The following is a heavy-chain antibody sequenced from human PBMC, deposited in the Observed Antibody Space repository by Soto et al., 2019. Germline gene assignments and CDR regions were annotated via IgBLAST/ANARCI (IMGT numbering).Heavy chain of an antibody. J-gene: IGHJ4*02. CDR1: GYSFASYG. D-gene: IGHD3-22*01. CDR3: ARVLHYYDSRGYVLFDY. V-gene: IGHV1-18*01. Sequence: ASVKCSCKASGYSFASYGIIWVRQAPGQGLEWMGWISAYNGNTNYAQKLQGRVTMTTDTSTSTAYIELRSLRSDVTAVYYCARVLHYYDSRGYVLFDYWGPGTLVTVPS. CDR2: ISAYNGNT.